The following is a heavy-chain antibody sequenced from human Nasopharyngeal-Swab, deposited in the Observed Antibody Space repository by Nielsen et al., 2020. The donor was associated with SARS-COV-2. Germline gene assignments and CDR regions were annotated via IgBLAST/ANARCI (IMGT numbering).Heavy chain of an antibody. Sequence: SETLSLTCTVSGGSISSYYWSWIRQPPGKGLEWIGYIYYSGSTNYNPSLKSRVTISVDTSKNQFSLKLSSVTAADTAVYYCASSGWGPFDYWGQGTLVTVSS. CDR3: ASSGWGPFDY. CDR2: IYYSGST. D-gene: IGHD6-19*01. J-gene: IGHJ4*02. V-gene: IGHV4-59*01. CDR1: GGSISSYY.